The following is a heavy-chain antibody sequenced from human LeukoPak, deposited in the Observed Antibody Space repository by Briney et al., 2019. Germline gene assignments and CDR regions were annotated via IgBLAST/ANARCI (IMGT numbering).Heavy chain of an antibody. D-gene: IGHD3-16*01. J-gene: IGHJ4*02. CDR1: GGSFSGYY. CDR2: IYHSGST. V-gene: IGHV4-34*01. Sequence: PSETLSLTCAVYGGSFSGYYWSWIRQPPGKGLEWIGYIYHSGSTYYNPSLKSRVTISVDRSKNQFSLKLNSLTTADTAVYYCTRGAGWLIDYWGQGILVTVSS. CDR3: TRGAGWLIDY.